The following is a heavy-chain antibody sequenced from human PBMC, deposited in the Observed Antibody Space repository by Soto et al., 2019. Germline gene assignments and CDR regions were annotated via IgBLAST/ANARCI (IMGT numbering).Heavy chain of an antibody. Sequence: ASVKVSCKASGYTFTNYYIHWVRQAPGQGLEWMGIINPSGGRTNYAQKFQGRVTMTRDTSTSTVYLELTSLRSEDTAVYYCARDPSSYSSGCYDLWGRGTLVTVSS. D-gene: IGHD6-19*01. V-gene: IGHV1-46*01. CDR3: ARDPSSYSSGCYDL. CDR2: INPSGGRT. J-gene: IGHJ2*01. CDR1: GYTFTNYY.